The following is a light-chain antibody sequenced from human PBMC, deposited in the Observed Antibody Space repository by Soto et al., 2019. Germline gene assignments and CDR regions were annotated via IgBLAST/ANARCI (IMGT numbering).Light chain of an antibody. V-gene: IGKV3-20*01. CDR3: QQYGSSPIT. CDR2: GAS. Sequence: EIVLTQSPGTLSLSPGERATLSCRASQSVSSSLLAWYQQKPGQAPRLLICGASSRATGIPDRFSGSGSGTDFTLTITRLEPEDFAVYYCQQYGSSPITFGQGTRLESK. J-gene: IGKJ5*01. CDR1: QSVSSSL.